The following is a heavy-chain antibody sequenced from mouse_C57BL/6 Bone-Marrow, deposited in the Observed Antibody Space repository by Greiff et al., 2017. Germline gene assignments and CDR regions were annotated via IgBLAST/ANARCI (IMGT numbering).Heavy chain of an antibody. D-gene: IGHD3-3*01. CDR1: GFNIKDDY. CDR2: IDPENGDT. V-gene: IGHV14-4*01. J-gene: IGHJ3*01. Sequence: VQLQQSGAELVRPGASVKLSCTASGFNIKDDYMHWVKQRPEQGLEWIGWIDPENGDTEYASKFQGKATITADTSSSTAYLQLSSLTSEDTAVYYCTTIHLGGFAYWGQGTLVTVSA. CDR3: TTIHLGGFAY.